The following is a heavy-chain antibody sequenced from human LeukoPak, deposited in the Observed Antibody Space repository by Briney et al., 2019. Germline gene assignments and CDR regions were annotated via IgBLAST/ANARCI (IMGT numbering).Heavy chain of an antibody. CDR3: AREDYDSSGYLITDY. Sequence: SETLSLTCTVSGGSINSGGYYWSWIRQHPGKGLEWIGYIYYSGSTYYNPSLKSRVSISVDTSKNQFSLKLSSVTAADTAVYYCAREDYDSSGYLITDYWGQGTLVTVSS. CDR2: IYYSGST. V-gene: IGHV4-31*03. J-gene: IGHJ4*02. CDR1: GGSINSGGYY. D-gene: IGHD3-22*01.